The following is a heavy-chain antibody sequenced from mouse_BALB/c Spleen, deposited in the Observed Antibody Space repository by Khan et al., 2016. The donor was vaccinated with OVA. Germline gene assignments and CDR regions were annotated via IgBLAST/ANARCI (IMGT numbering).Heavy chain of an antibody. CDR3: ARSGGNFHWYFDV. CDR1: GFTFSSFG. D-gene: IGHD2-1*01. CDR2: TTSGSSTI. J-gene: IGHJ1*01. V-gene: IGHV5-17*02. Sequence: EVQLQESGGGLVQPGGSRKLSCAASGFTFSSFGIHWVRQAPKKGLEWVAYTTSGSSTIYYVDTVKGRFTISRDIPKNTLFLQMTSLRSEDTAMYYCARSGGNFHWYFDVWGAGTSVTVSS.